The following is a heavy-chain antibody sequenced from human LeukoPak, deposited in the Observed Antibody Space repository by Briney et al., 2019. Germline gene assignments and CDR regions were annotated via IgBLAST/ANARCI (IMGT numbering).Heavy chain of an antibody. CDR2: IYYSGST. CDR3: ARGRFLDAFDI. D-gene: IGHD3-3*01. J-gene: IGHJ3*02. Sequence: SETLSLTCTVSGGSIRSSSYYWGWIRQPPGKGLEWIGSIYYSGSTYYNASLTSRGTISVDTSKNQFSLKLSSVTAADTAVYYCARGRFLDAFDIWGQGTMVTVSS. CDR1: GGSIRSSSYY. V-gene: IGHV4-39*07.